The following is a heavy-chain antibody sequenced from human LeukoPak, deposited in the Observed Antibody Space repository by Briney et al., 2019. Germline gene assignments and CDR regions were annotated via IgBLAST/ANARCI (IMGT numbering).Heavy chain of an antibody. J-gene: IGHJ3*02. V-gene: IGHV1-18*01. CDR2: ISAYNGNT. Sequence: ASVKVSCKASSYTFTSYGISWVRQAPGQGLEWMGWISAYNGNTNYAQKLQGRVTMTTDTSTSTAYMELRSLRSDDTAVYYCARGTLYCSSTSCYPDAFDIWGQGTMVTVSS. CDR1: SYTFTSYG. CDR3: ARGTLYCSSTSCYPDAFDI. D-gene: IGHD2-2*01.